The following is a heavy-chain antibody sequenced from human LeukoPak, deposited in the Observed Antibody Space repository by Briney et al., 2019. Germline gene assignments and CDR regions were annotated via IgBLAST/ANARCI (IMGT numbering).Heavy chain of an antibody. J-gene: IGHJ4*02. CDR3: ARDTFTIFGVGQFDY. CDR1: GFTFSSYA. Sequence: PGRSLRLSCAASGFTFSSYAMHWVRQAPGKGLEWVAVISYDGSNKYYADSVKGRFAVSRDNSKNTLYLQMNSLRAEDTAVYYCARDTFTIFGVGQFDYWGQGTLVTVSS. D-gene: IGHD3-3*01. V-gene: IGHV3-30*01. CDR2: ISYDGSNK.